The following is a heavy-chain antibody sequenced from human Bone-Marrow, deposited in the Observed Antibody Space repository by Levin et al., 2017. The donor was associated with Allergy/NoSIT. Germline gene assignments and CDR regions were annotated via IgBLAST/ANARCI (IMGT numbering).Heavy chain of an antibody. D-gene: IGHD3-9*01. CDR3: ARVPALRCLDWVLDY. Sequence: SETLSLTCTVSGDSIISATYYWGWVRQPPGKGLEWIGSVYFSGSTYLSPFLKSRVTMSVDTSRSHFSLNLSSVTAADTAVYYCARVPALRCLDWVLDYWGRGVLVTVSS. CDR2: VYFSGST. J-gene: IGHJ4*02. CDR1: GDSIISATYY. V-gene: IGHV4-39*02.